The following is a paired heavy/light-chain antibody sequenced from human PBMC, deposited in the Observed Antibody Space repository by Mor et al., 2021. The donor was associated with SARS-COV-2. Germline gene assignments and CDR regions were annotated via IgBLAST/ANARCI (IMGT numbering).Heavy chain of an antibody. D-gene: IGHD5-18*01. J-gene: IGHJ4*02. CDR3: VRWVSHTALDY. Sequence: QVQLQESGPGLVKPSETLSLTCTVSGVPISSSSYYWGWIRQPPGKGLEWIGSILSSGSTYGNPSLRSRVTISVDASKSHFSLRLSSVTAADTAIYYCVRWVSHTALDYWGQGTLVTVSS. CDR1: GVPISSSSYY. CDR2: ILSSGST. V-gene: IGHV4-39*02.
Light chain of an antibody. J-gene: IGKJ1*01. CDR2: KAS. V-gene: IGKV1-5*03. Sequence: DIQMTQSPSTLSASVGDRVTITCRASQSISSWLAWYQQKPGKAPKLLIYKASSLENGVPSRFSGSGSGTEFTLTVTSLQPDDFATYYCQQYNSYSWTFGQGTKVEIK. CDR1: QSISSW. CDR3: QQYNSYSWT.